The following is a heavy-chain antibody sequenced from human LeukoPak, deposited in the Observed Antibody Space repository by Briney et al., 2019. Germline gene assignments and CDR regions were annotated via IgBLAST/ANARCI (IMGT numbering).Heavy chain of an antibody. Sequence: KPSETLSLTCTVSGGSISSYYWSWIRQPAGKGLEWIGRIYTSGSTNYNPSLKSRVTMSGDTSKNQFSLKLSSVTAADTAVYYCARFQSKMGSDAFDIWGQGTMVTVSS. V-gene: IGHV4-4*07. CDR2: IYTSGST. J-gene: IGHJ3*02. CDR1: GGSISSYY. CDR3: ARFQSKMGSDAFDI. D-gene: IGHD5-24*01.